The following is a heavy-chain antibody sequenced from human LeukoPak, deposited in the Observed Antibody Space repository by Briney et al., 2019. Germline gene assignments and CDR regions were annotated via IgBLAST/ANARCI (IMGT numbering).Heavy chain of an antibody. J-gene: IGHJ3*02. CDR3: AKTGNQLTPGAFDI. CDR1: GFTFSSYA. Sequence: GGSLSLSCAAYGFTFSSYAMSWVRQAPGKGMEWVSAISGSGGSTYYADSVKGWFTISRDNSKNTLYLQMNSLRAEDTAVYYCAKTGNQLTPGAFDIWGQGTMVTVSS. V-gene: IGHV3-23*01. D-gene: IGHD1-14*01. CDR2: ISGSGGST.